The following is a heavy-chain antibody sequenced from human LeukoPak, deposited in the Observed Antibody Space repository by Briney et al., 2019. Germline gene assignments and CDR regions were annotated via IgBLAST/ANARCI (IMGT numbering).Heavy chain of an antibody. CDR3: ARAPADSSGYYSSFDY. V-gene: IGHV3-30-3*01. D-gene: IGHD3-22*01. CDR2: ISYDGSDK. J-gene: IGHJ4*02. Sequence: GGSLRLSCAASGFTFSNYALHWVRQAPGKGLEWVAFISYDGSDKYYADSVKGRFTISRDNSKNTLYMQMNGLRAEDTAVYYCARAPADSSGYYSSFDYWGQGTLVTVSS. CDR1: GFTFSNYA.